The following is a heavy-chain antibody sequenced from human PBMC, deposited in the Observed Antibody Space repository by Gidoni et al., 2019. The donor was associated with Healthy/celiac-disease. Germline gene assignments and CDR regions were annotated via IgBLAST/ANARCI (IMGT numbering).Heavy chain of an antibody. CDR3: ARDRPSLFREVSTVDY. D-gene: IGHD3-10*01. J-gene: IGHJ4*02. V-gene: IGHV3-11*01. CDR2: ISSSGSTI. Sequence: QVQLVESGGGLVKPGGSLRLSCAPSGFTFSDYYMSWIRQAPGTGLEWVSYISSSGSTIYYADSVKGRFTISRDNAKNSLYLQMNSLRAEDTAVYYCARDRPSLFREVSTVDYWGQGTLVTVSS. CDR1: GFTFSDYY.